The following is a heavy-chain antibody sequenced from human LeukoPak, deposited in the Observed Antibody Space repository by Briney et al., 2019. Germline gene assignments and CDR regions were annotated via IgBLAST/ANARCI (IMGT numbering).Heavy chain of an antibody. V-gene: IGHV1-46*01. Sequence: ASVKVSCKASGYTFTGYYMHWVRQAPGQGLEWMGIINPSGGSTSYAQKFQGRVTMTRDTSTSTVYMELSSLRSEDTAVCYCARDLPHYYGSGSYYRPDLFDYWGQGTLVTVSS. J-gene: IGHJ4*02. D-gene: IGHD3-10*01. CDR2: INPSGGST. CDR3: ARDLPHYYGSGSYYRPDLFDY. CDR1: GYTFTGYY.